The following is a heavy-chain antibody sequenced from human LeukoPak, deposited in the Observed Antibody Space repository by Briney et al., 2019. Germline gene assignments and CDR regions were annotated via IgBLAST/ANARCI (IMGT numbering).Heavy chain of an antibody. J-gene: IGHJ4*02. Sequence: GGSLRLSCAASGLTFSSSWMTWVRQTPGKGLEWVADIKEDGSEKYYVDSVKGRFTISRDNAKNSLYLQMDSLRAEDTALYYCATDVGADWGQGTLVTVSS. CDR3: ATDVGAD. CDR2: IKEDGSEK. V-gene: IGHV3-7*01. CDR1: GLTFSSSW.